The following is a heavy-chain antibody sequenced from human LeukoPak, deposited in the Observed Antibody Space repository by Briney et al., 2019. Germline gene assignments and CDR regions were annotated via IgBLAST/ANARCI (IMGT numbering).Heavy chain of an antibody. J-gene: IGHJ6*03. CDR2: IYHSGST. V-gene: IGHV4-39*01. Sequence: PSETLSLTCTVYGGSIRSGIYYWGWIRQPPGKGLEWIGSIYHSGSTYYNPSLKSRVTISVDTSKNQFSLKLSSVTAADTAVYYCARHLPPSSLPYMDVWGKGTTVTVSS. D-gene: IGHD2-2*01. CDR3: ARHLPPSSLPYMDV. CDR1: GGSIRSGIYY.